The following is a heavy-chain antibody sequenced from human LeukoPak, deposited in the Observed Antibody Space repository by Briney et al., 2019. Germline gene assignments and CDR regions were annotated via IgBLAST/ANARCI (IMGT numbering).Heavy chain of an antibody. V-gene: IGHV4-34*01. CDR1: GGSISGYY. CDR2: INHSGST. D-gene: IGHD5-12*01. Sequence: KSSETLSLTCTVSGGSISGYYWSWVRQPPGKGLEWIGEINHSGSTNYNPSLKSRVTISVGTSKNQFSLKLSSVTAADTAVYYCARKDRWLRAPDYWGQGTLVTVSS. J-gene: IGHJ4*02. CDR3: ARKDRWLRAPDY.